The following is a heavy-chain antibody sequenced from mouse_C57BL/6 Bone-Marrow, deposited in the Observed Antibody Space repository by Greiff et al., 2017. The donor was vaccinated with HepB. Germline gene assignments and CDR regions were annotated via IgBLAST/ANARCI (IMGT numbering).Heavy chain of an antibody. CDR1: GYTFTSYW. D-gene: IGHD3-2*02. V-gene: IGHV1-50*01. CDR3: ATQRGFAY. CDR2: IDPSDSYT. J-gene: IGHJ3*01. Sequence: VQLQQPGAELVKPGASVKLSCKASGYTFTSYWMQWVKQRPGQGLEWIGEIDPSDSYTNYNQKFKGKATLTVDTSSSTAYMQLSSLTSEDSAVYYCATQRGFAYWGQGTLVTVSA.